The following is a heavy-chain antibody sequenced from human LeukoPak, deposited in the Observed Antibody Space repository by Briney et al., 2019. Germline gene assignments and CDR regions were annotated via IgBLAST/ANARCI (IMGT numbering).Heavy chain of an antibody. V-gene: IGHV4-39*01. Sequence: AETLSLTCTVSGGSISSSGYCWGWLRQRPGKGLEWVVSIYYSGSTYYNPSLKSRVPISVDTSKNQFSLKLSSVTAADTAVYYCARRAMVRGVIITYFDYWGQGTLVTVSS. CDR2: IYYSGST. CDR1: GGSISSSGYC. J-gene: IGHJ4*02. CDR3: ARRAMVRGVIITYFDY. D-gene: IGHD3-10*01.